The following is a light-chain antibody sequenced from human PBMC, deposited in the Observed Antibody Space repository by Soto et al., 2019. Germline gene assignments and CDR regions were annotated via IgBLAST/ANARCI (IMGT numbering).Light chain of an antibody. CDR2: GAS. Sequence: EIVITKSPATLSVSPGERATLSCRASQRVRSRLAWYQQKPGQAPRVLIYGASTRATGIPARFSGSGSGTEFTLSISSLQCEDFAVYYCQNYNDWPPTWTFGKGTRVEIK. CDR1: QRVRSR. V-gene: IGKV3-15*01. CDR3: QNYNDWPPTWT. J-gene: IGKJ1*01.